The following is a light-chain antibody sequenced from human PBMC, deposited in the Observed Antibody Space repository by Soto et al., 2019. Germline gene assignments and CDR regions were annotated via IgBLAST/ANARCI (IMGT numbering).Light chain of an antibody. J-gene: IGLJ1*01. Sequence: SVLTQPASVSGSPGQSITISCTVTSIDVGGYNYVSWYQQHPGKAPKLMIYEVSNRPSGVSNRFSGSKSGNTASLTISGLQAEDEADYYCSSYTSSSTLYVFGTGTKVTVL. CDR3: SSYTSSSTLYV. V-gene: IGLV2-14*01. CDR2: EVS. CDR1: SIDVGGYNY.